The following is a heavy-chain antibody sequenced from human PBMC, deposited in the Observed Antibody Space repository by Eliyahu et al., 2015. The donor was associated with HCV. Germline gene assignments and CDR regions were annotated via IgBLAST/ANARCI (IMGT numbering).Heavy chain of an antibody. CDR3: ARRGAVMSGATGWGWGMDV. D-gene: IGHD3-16*01. V-gene: IGHV3-7*03. Sequence: EVHLVESGGGLVQPGXSLXLSCSXSGFPFXNYWXAWVRQXPGKGXEWVANIXQRGSERYYVDSVKGRFTISRDNAETSLYLQMNSLRADDSAVYYCARRGAVMSGATGWGWGMDVWGQGTTVIVSS. CDR1: GFPFXNYW. J-gene: IGHJ6*02. CDR2: IXQRGSER.